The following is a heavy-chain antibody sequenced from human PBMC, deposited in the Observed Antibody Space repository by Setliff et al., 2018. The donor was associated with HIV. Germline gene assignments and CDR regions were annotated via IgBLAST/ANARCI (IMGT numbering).Heavy chain of an antibody. CDR1: GYTLTAYY. CDR3: ARGEKRFLEWLPLDYYYYYYMDV. V-gene: IGHV1-46*01. Sequence: AASVKVSCKASGYTLTAYYMHWVRQAPGQGLEWMGIINPRGGNTTHAHLFQGRVSMTRDTSTSTAYMELSSLRSEDTAVYYCARGEKRFLEWLPLDYYYYYYMDVWGKGITVTVSS. D-gene: IGHD3-3*01. CDR2: INPRGGNT. J-gene: IGHJ6*03.